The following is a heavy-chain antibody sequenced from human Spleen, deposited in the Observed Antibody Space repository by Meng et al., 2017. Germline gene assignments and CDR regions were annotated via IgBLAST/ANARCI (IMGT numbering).Heavy chain of an antibody. CDR3: ARDEDISAAGYLFGDY. J-gene: IGHJ4*01. D-gene: IGHD6-13*01. V-gene: IGHV1-2*06. CDR1: GYTFTANY. CDR2: IKPQSGDT. Sequence: QVRLVQSWADLKNPGASVGLSCKSSGYTFTANYIPWVRQAPGQGLEWMGHIKPQSGDTLYAQKFQGRVSMTRDTSISTAYVELSGLTSDDTAVYYCARDEDISAAGYLFGDYWGHGTLVTVSS.